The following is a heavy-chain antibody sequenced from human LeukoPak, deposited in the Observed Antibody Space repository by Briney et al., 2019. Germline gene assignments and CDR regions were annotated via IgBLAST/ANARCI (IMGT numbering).Heavy chain of an antibody. CDR1: GFTFRRHW. CDR3: ARDLWLGERGLFFFEY. Sequence: GGSLRLSCAASGFTFRRHWMSWVRQAPGKGLEWVANMRDDGSEEFYVNSVKGRFTISRDNAKNSLYLQMDSLRAEDTAVYYCARDLWLGERGLFFFEYWGQGALVTVAS. D-gene: IGHD3-22*01. V-gene: IGHV3-7*01. CDR2: MRDDGSEE. J-gene: IGHJ4*02.